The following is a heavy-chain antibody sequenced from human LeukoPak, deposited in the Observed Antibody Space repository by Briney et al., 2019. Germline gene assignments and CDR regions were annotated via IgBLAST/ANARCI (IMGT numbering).Heavy chain of an antibody. J-gene: IGHJ3*02. CDR3: ARVNRGGSSGWHDAFDI. CDR2: MNPNSGNT. Sequence: ASVKVSCKASGYTFTSYDINWVRQATGQGLEWMGWMNPNSGNTGYAQKFQGRVTMTRNTSISTAYMELSSLRSEDTAVYYCARVNRGGSSGWHDAFDIWGQGTMVTVSS. CDR1: GYTFTSYD. D-gene: IGHD6-19*01. V-gene: IGHV1-8*01.